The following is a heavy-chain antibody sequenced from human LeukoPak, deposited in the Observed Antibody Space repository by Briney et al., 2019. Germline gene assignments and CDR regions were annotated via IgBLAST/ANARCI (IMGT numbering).Heavy chain of an antibody. CDR3: ARYGHYDFWSGHRTFDY. CDR1: GYTFTSYG. Sequence: ASVKVSCKASGYTFTSYGISWVRQAPGQGLEWMGWISAYNGNTNYAQKLQGRVTMTTDTSTSTAYMRLRSLRSDDTAVYYCARYGHYDFWSGHRTFDYWGQGTLVTVSS. D-gene: IGHD3-3*01. V-gene: IGHV1-18*01. J-gene: IGHJ4*02. CDR2: ISAYNGNT.